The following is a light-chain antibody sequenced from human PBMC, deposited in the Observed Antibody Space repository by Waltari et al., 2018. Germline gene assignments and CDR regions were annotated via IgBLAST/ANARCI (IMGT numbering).Light chain of an antibody. CDR2: EAT. V-gene: IGLV2-23*01. J-gene: IGLJ1*01. CDR3: CSFAGRSTWV. Sequence: QSALTQPASVSGSPGQSLAVSCTGSSSDVGTYNLVSWYQQHPGKAPKLIIYEATKRPSVVFNRFSGSKSGNMASLTISGLQAEDEAEYYCCSFAGRSTWVFGTGTKVTVL. CDR1: SSDVGTYNL.